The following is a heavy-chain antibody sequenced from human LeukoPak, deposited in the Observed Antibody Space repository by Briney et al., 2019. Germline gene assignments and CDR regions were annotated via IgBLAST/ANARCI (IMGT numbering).Heavy chain of an antibody. D-gene: IGHD6-19*01. V-gene: IGHV1-46*03. CDR1: GYTFTSYY. Sequence: ASVKVSCKASGYTFTSYYMHWVREAPGQGLEWMGIINPSGGSTSYAQKFQGRVTMTRDTSTSTVYMELSSLRSEDTAVYYCARETAVAGGFDYWGQGTLVTVSS. CDR2: INPSGGST. J-gene: IGHJ4*02. CDR3: ARETAVAGGFDY.